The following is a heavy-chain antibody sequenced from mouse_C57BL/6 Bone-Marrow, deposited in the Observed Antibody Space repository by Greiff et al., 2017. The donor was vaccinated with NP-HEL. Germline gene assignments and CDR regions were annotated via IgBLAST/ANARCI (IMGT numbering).Heavy chain of an antibody. V-gene: IGHV1-55*01. CDR1: GYTFTSYW. D-gene: IGHD1-1*01. CDR3: ARDDYYYGYFDV. Sequence: QVQLQQPGAELVKPGASVKMSCKASGYTFTSYWITWVKQRPGQGLEWIGDIYPGSGCTNYNEKFKSKATLTVDKSSSTAYMQLSSLTSEDSAVYYCARDDYYYGYFDVWGTGTTVTVSS. CDR2: IYPGSGCT. J-gene: IGHJ1*03.